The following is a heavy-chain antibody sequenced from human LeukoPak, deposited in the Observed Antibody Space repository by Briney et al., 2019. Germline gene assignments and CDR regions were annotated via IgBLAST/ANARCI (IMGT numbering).Heavy chain of an antibody. CDR2: IIPIFGTA. D-gene: IGHD3-22*01. V-gene: IGHV1-69*13. CDR1: GGTFSSYA. J-gene: IGHJ6*02. Sequence: ASVKVSCKASGGTFSSYAISWVRQAPGQGLEWMGGIIPIFGTANYAQKFQGRVTITADESTSTAYMELSSLSSEDTAVYYCARETRYYDSSGYSAYYYYYGMDVWGQGTTVTVSS. CDR3: ARETRYYDSSGYSAYYYYYGMDV.